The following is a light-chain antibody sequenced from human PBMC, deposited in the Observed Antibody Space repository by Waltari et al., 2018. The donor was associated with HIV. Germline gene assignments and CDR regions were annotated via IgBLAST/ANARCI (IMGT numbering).Light chain of an antibody. CDR1: RGIGSW. CDR3: QQYESYWWT. J-gene: IGKJ1*01. V-gene: IGKV1-5*03. Sequence: DIQMTQSPSTLYASVGHRVIITRRASRGIGSWLVWDQQKPGKGPKVLIYNASSLENGLPSRFSGSGSETEFTLTISSLQPDDFATYYCQQYESYWWTFGQGTKVEIK. CDR2: NAS.